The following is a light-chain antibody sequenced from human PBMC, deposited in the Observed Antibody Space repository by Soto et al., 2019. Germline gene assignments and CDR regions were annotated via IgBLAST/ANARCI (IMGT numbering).Light chain of an antibody. J-gene: IGKJ5*01. V-gene: IGKV1-8*01. CDR2: AAS. CDR3: QQYYSYPIT. Sequence: ALRITQSRSSPSASTVYSSIIPCRASQGISSYLAWYQQKPGKAPKLLIYAASTLQSGVPSRFSGSGSGTDFTLTISCLQSEDFATYYCQQYYSYPITFGQGTRLEIK. CDR1: QGISSY.